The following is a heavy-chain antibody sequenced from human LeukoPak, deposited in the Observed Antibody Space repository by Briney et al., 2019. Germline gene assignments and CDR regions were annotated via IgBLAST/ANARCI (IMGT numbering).Heavy chain of an antibody. Sequence: GGSLRLSCAASGFSFSSLTMNWVRQAPGKGLEWVSSISGSGDNTYYTDSVKGRFIISRDNSGKTVYLQMSSLRAEDTAVYYCAKDHGVAVAGMYYWGQGTLVTVSS. CDR1: GFSFSSLT. J-gene: IGHJ4*02. V-gene: IGHV3-23*01. CDR2: ISGSGDNT. D-gene: IGHD6-19*01. CDR3: AKDHGVAVAGMYY.